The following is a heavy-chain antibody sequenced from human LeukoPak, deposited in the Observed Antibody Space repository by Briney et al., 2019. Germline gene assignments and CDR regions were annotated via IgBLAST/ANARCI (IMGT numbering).Heavy chain of an antibody. Sequence: GGSLRLSCAASGFTFSSYGMHWVRQAPGKGLEWVAVISYDGSNKYYADSVKGRFTISRDNSKNTLYLQMNSLRAEDTAVYYCAKDESSQWLGGFDYWGQGTLVTVSS. CDR2: ISYDGSNK. J-gene: IGHJ4*02. CDR1: GFTFSSYG. CDR3: AKDESSQWLGGFDY. D-gene: IGHD6-19*01. V-gene: IGHV3-30*18.